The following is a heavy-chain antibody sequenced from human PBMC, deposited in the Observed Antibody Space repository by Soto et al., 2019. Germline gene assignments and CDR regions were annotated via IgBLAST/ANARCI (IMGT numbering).Heavy chain of an antibody. CDR3: ARDPQGIAVDHSYYYGMDV. J-gene: IGHJ6*02. D-gene: IGHD6-19*01. Sequence: SETLSLTCTVSGGSISSGGYYWSWIRQHPGKGLEWIGYIYYSGSTYYNPSLKSRVTISVDTSKNQFSLKLSSMYLHMDSLRVEDTAVYYCARDPQGIAVDHSYYYGMDVWGLGTTVTVSS. CDR2: IYYSGST. CDR1: GGSISSGGYY. V-gene: IGHV4-31*03.